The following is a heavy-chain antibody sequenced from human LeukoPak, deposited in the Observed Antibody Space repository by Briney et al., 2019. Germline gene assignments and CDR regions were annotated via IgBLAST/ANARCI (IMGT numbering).Heavy chain of an antibody. J-gene: IGHJ4*02. Sequence: SETLSLTCAVYGGSFSGYYWSWIRQHPGKGLEWIGYIYYSGSTYYNPSLKSRVTISVDTSKNQFSLKLSSVTAADTAVYYCARDLLPYSSGSLRNYFDYWGQGTLVTVSS. D-gene: IGHD3-22*01. CDR1: GGSFSGYY. CDR3: ARDLLPYSSGSLRNYFDY. CDR2: IYYSGST. V-gene: IGHV4-31*11.